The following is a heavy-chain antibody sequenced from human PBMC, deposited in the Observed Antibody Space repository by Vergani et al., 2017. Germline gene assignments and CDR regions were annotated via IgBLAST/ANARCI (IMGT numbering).Heavy chain of an antibody. Sequence: EVQLVESGGGLVQPGGSLRLSCAASGFTFSSYAMSWVRQAPGKGLEWVSAISGSGGSTYYADSVKGRFTISRDNSKNTLYLHMNSLRAEDTAVYYCTRDRLDDSYAYFDYWGQGTLVTVSP. D-gene: IGHD3-16*01. CDR1: GFTFSSYA. J-gene: IGHJ4*02. CDR3: TRDRLDDSYAYFDY. V-gene: IGHV3-23*04. CDR2: ISGSGGST.